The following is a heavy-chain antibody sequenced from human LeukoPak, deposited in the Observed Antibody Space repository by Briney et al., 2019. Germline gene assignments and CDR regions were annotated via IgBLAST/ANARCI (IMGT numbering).Heavy chain of an antibody. J-gene: IGHJ4*02. CDR3: AKKRGVAAAYFDY. D-gene: IGHD6-19*01. Sequence: PGGSLRLSCAASGFTFSSYEMNWVRQAPGKGLEWVAVISYDGSNKYYADSVKGRFTISRDNSKNTLYLQMNSLRAEDTAVYYCAKKRGVAAAYFDYWGQGTLVTVSS. V-gene: IGHV3-30*18. CDR1: GFTFSSYE. CDR2: ISYDGSNK.